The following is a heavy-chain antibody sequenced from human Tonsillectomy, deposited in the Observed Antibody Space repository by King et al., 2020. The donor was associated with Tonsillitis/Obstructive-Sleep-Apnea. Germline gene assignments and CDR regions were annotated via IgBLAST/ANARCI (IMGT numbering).Heavy chain of an antibody. CDR2: IWYDGSNK. V-gene: IGHV3-33*01. Sequence: GGGGGRPGGAVRLAGAASGFSFRSYGMHWGRQAPGKGLEGVAVIWYDGSNKYYADSVKGRFTISRDNSKNTLYLQMNSLRAEDTAVYYCARGVRDYDFWSGYYRGEDYYYYMDVWGKGTTVTVSS. CDR1: GFSFRSYG. J-gene: IGHJ6*03. CDR3: ARGVRDYDFWSGYYRGEDYYYYMDV. D-gene: IGHD3-3*01.